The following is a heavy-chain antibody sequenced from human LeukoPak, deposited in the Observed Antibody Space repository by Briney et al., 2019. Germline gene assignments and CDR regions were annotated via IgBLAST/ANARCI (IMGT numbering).Heavy chain of an antibody. Sequence: PGGSLRLSCAASGFTFSIYSMDWVRQAPGKGLEWVSSISSSGSYIYYADSLKGRFTISRDNAKNSLYLQMNSLRAEDTAVYYCAELGITMIGGDYWGQGTLVTVSS. CDR1: GFTFSIYS. D-gene: IGHD3-10*02. CDR3: AELGITMIGGDY. J-gene: IGHJ4*02. V-gene: IGHV3-21*01. CDR2: ISSSGSYI.